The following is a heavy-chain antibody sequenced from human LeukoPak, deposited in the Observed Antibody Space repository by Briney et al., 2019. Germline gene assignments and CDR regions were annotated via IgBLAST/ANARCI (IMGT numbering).Heavy chain of an antibody. CDR3: VRDQSKAYHSSVYYSMLLDY. CDR1: GDSVSSNSAS. V-gene: IGHV6-1*01. J-gene: IGHJ4*02. D-gene: IGHD3-22*01. Sequence: SQTLSLTCAISGDSVSSNSASWNWIRQSPSRGLEWLGRTFYRSKWYHEYAVSVEGRITINPDTSKNHFSLQLSSVTPEDTAVYYCVRDQSKAYHSSVYYSMLLDYWGQGALVTVSS. CDR2: TFYRSKWYH.